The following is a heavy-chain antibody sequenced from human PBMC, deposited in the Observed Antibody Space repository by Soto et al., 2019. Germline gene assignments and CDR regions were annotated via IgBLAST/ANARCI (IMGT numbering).Heavy chain of an antibody. D-gene: IGHD3-22*01. CDR2: TRNKANGYPT. V-gene: IGHV3-72*01. CDR1: GFSLSDHY. Sequence: EVQVMESGGGLVQPGGSLSPPCAASGFSLSDHYMAWFPQVPGKGLGGVGRTRNKANGYPTEFAASVKGRSAISRDESRNSLYLQMNSLKTEDSAVYFCVRVVKGNYYFDYWGQGTLVTVSS. CDR3: VRVVKGNYYFDY. J-gene: IGHJ4*02.